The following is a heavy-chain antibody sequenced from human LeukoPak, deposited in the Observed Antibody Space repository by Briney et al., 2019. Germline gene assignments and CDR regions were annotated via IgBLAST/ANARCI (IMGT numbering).Heavy chain of an antibody. CDR2: ISSSSTYI. CDR3: ARQYCSGGSCYSGDAFDI. V-gene: IGHV3-21*01. J-gene: IGHJ3*02. D-gene: IGHD2-15*01. CDR1: GFTFSSYG. Sequence: SGGSLRLSCAASGFTFSSYGMNWVRQAPGKGLEWVSSISSSSTYIYYADSVKGRFTISRDNAKNSLYLQMNRLRAEDTAVYYCARQYCSGGSCYSGDAFDIWGQGTMVTVSS.